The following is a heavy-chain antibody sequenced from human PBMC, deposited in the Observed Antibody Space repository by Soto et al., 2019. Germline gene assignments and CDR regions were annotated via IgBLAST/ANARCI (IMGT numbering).Heavy chain of an antibody. J-gene: IGHJ3*02. CDR2: ISAYNGNT. Sequence: ALVKVSCKASGYTFTSYGISWVRQNPGQGLEWMGWISAYNGNTNYAQKLQGRVTMTTDTSTSTAYMELRSLRSDDTAVYYCAREEYSSSSRAFDIWGQGTMVTVSS. CDR1: GYTFTSYG. CDR3: AREEYSSSSRAFDI. D-gene: IGHD6-6*01. V-gene: IGHV1-18*01.